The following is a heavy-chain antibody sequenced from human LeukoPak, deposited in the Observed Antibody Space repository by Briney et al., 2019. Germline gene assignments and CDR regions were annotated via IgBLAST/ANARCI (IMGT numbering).Heavy chain of an antibody. V-gene: IGHV4-4*07. CDR2: IYTSGST. CDR1: GGSISSYC. Sequence: SETLSLTCAVSGGSISSYCWSWIRQPAGKGLEWIGRIYTSGSTNYTPSLKSRVTMSVVTSKNQFSLKLSSVTAADTAVYYCARDYSNYKFDYWGQGTLVTVSS. J-gene: IGHJ4*02. CDR3: ARDYSNYKFDY. D-gene: IGHD4-11*01.